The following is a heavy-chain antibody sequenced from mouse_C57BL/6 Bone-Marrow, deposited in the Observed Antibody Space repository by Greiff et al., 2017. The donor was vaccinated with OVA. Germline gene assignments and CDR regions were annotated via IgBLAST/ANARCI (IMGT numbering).Heavy chain of an antibody. V-gene: IGHV5-4*01. CDR3: ARDFAMDY. Sequence: EVNLVESGGGLVKPGGSLKLSCAASGFTFSSYAMSWVRQTPEKRLEWVATISDGGSYTYYPDNVKGRFTISRDNAKNNRYLQMSHLKSEDTAMYYCARDFAMDYWGQGTSVTVSS. CDR2: ISDGGSYT. J-gene: IGHJ4*01. CDR1: GFTFSSYA.